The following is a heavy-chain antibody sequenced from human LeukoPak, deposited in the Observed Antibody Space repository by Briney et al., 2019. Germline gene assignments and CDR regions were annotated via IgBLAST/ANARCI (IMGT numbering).Heavy chain of an antibody. D-gene: IGHD4-17*01. J-gene: IGHJ4*02. CDR1: GGSFSGYY. V-gene: IGHV4-34*01. CDR2: INHSGST. Sequence: PSETLSLTCAVYGGSFSGYYWSWIRQPPGKGLEWIGEINHSGSTNYNPSLKSRVTISVDTSKNQFSLKLSSVTAADTAVYYCATYDYGDYAYFDYWGQGTLVTVSS. CDR3: ATYDYGDYAYFDY.